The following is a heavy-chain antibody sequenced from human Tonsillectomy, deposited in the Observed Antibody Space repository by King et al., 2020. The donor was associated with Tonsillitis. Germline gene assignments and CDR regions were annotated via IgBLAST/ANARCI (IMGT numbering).Heavy chain of an antibody. D-gene: IGHD3-3*01. J-gene: IGHJ3*02. CDR3: ARHWALDFRSGTDGFEM. CDR2: IHYSGDT. Sequence: QLQESGPGLVKPSETLSLTCTVSGDSITSSNYYWGWIRQPPGKGLEWIGSIHYSGDTYYNPSLKSRVTISVDTSKNQFSLKLSSVTAADTALFYCARHWALDFRSGTDGFEMWGQGTMVTVSS. CDR1: GDSITSSNYY. V-gene: IGHV4-39*01.